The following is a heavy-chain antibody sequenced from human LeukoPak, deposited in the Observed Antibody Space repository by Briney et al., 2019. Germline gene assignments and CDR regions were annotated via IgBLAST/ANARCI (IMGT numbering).Heavy chain of an antibody. D-gene: IGHD5-18*01. CDR3: ARLGYSYGYQFDY. CDR2: IYYSGST. V-gene: IGHV4-39*01. Sequence: SETLSLTCTVSGGSISSSSYYWGWIRQPPGKGLEWIGSIYYSGSTYYNPSLKSRVTISVDTSKNQFSLKLSSVTAANTAVYYCARLGYSYGYQFDYWGQGTLVTVSS. J-gene: IGHJ4*02. CDR1: GGSISSSSYY.